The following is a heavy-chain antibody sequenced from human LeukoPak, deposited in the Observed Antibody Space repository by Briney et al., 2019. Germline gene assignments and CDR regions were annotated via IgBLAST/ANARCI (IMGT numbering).Heavy chain of an antibody. J-gene: IGHJ4*02. Sequence: PSETLPLTCAVYGGSFSGYYWSWIRQPPGKGLEWIGEINHSGSTNYNPSLKSRVTISVDTSKNQFSLKLSSVTAADTAVYYCARAFPYYYDSSGSGGTHFDYWGQGTLVTVSS. CDR1: GGSFSGYY. CDR2: INHSGST. CDR3: ARAFPYYYDSSGSGGTHFDY. V-gene: IGHV4-34*01. D-gene: IGHD3-22*01.